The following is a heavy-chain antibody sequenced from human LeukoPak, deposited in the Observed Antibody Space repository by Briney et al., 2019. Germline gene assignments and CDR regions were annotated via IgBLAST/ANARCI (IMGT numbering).Heavy chain of an antibody. J-gene: IGHJ4*02. CDR3: ARHFYGSGTYYHFDY. CDR1: GYSFPSYG. Sequence: ASVKVSCKASGYSFPSYGISWVRQAPGQGPEGMGWISPYNDNTNYAQKLQGRATLTTDTSTSTAYMELRSLRSDDTAVYYCARHFYGSGTYYHFDYWGQGTLVTVSS. CDR2: ISPYNDNT. D-gene: IGHD3-10*01. V-gene: IGHV1-18*01.